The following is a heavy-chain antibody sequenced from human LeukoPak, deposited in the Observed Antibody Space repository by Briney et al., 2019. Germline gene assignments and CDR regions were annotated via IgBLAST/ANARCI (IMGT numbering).Heavy chain of an antibody. D-gene: IGHD6-13*01. CDR1: GGTFSSYA. CDR3: ARVGSSWFSDPQPFDY. V-gene: IGHV1-69*05. CDR2: IIPIFGTA. Sequence: GSSVKVSCKASGGTFSSYAISWVRQAPGQGLEWMGVIIPIFGTANYAQKFQGRVTITTDESTSTAYMELSSLRSEDTAVYYCARVGSSWFSDPQPFDYWGQGTLVTVSS. J-gene: IGHJ4*02.